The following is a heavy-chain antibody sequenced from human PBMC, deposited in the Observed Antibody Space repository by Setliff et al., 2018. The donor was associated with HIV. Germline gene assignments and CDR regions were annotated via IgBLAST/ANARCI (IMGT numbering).Heavy chain of an antibody. J-gene: IGHJ5*02. CDR3: AGCITGTTHCFDP. D-gene: IGHD1-20*01. V-gene: IGHV4-61*09. Sequence: SSETLSLTCTVSGGSLTGGAYYWSWIRQPAGKGLEWLGYIYTSGSTNYNPSLKSRVTISVDTSKNPFPLKLTSVTAADTAMYDCAGCITGTTHCFDPRGQGTLVTVSS. CDR2: IYTSGST. CDR1: GGSLTGGAYY.